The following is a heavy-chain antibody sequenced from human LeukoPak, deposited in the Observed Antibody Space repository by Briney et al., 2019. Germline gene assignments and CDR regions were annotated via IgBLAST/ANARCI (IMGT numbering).Heavy chain of an antibody. D-gene: IGHD6-13*01. CDR1: GFTFTDYW. J-gene: IGHJ4*01. V-gene: IGHV3-7*01. Sequence: GGSLRLSCAVSGFTFTDYWMNWVRQAPGKGLEWVASIRQDGGEKSYVDSVKGRFTISRDNTKSSLYLQINSLRSEDTAVYYCARDGTAAGLYFDLWGQGTLVTVSS. CDR3: ARDGTAAGLYFDL. CDR2: IRQDGGEK.